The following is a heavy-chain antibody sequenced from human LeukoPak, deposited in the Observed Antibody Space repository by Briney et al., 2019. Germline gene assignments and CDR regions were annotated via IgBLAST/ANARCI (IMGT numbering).Heavy chain of an antibody. CDR2: INPNRGRT. J-gene: IGHJ6*02. D-gene: IGHD3-10*01. V-gene: IGHV1-2*02. Sequence: ASVKVSFKVSEYTFAGCYMHWVRQAPGQGLEWMGWINPNRGRTNYEQKLQGRVTMTWDTSISTAYMDLSRLRSDDTAVYYCARTAVGTTVRGRLYFYGMDVWGQGTTVIVSS. CDR3: ARTAVGTTVRGRLYFYGMDV. CDR1: EYTFAGCY.